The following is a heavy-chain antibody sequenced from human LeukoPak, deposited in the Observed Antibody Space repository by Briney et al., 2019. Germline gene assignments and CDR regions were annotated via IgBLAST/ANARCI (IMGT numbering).Heavy chain of an antibody. J-gene: IGHJ5*02. CDR2: INPNSGGT. V-gene: IGHV1-2*02. CDR1: GYTFTGYY. D-gene: IGHD3-10*01. Sequence: GASVKVSCKASGYTFTGYYMHWVRQAPGQGLEWMGWINPNSGGTNYAQKFQGRVTMTRDTSISTAYMELSRLRSDDTAVYYCARDPRSYSKRNYYGSGSSPVPLDPWGQGTLVTVSS. CDR3: ARDPRSYSKRNYYGSGSSPVPLDP.